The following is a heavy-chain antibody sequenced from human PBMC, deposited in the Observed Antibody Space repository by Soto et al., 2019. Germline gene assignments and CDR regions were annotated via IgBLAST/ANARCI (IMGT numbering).Heavy chain of an antibody. CDR2: IYSSGST. D-gene: IGHD6-19*01. J-gene: IGHJ4*02. CDR1: GGSISSYY. V-gene: IGHV4-59*08. CDR3: ARHPAVTGTAAYFDY. Sequence: QVQLQESGPGLVKPSETLSLTCTVSGGSISSYYWSWIRQPPGKGLEWIGYIYSSGSTNYTPSLQSRFTISVDTSKNQFSLRLSSVTAADTAVYYCARHPAVTGTAAYFDYWGQGTLVTVSS.